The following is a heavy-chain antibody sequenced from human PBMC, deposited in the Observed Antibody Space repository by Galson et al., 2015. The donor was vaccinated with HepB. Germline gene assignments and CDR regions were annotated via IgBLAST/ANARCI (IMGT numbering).Heavy chain of an antibody. CDR1: GFTFSSYA. Sequence: SLRLSCAASGFTFSSYAMSWVRQAPGKGLEWVSAISGSGGSTYYADSVKGRFTISRDNSKNTLYLQMNSLRAEDTAVYYCAILGYCSGGSCPHWGQGTLVTVSS. D-gene: IGHD2-15*01. V-gene: IGHV3-23*01. CDR3: AILGYCSGGSCPH. CDR2: ISGSGGST. J-gene: IGHJ4*02.